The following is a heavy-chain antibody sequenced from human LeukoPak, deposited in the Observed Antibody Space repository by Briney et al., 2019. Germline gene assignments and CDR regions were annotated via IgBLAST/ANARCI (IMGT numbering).Heavy chain of an antibody. D-gene: IGHD6-13*01. Sequence: PGGSPRLSCAASGFTFSNFWMTWVRQAPGKGLEWVANVKQDGSEKSCVDSVKGRFTISRDNAKNSLYLQMNSLRVEDTAVYYCARGRGDSSSWYFDYWGQGTLVTVSS. CDR2: VKQDGSEK. V-gene: IGHV3-7*01. CDR1: GFTFSNFW. J-gene: IGHJ4*02. CDR3: ARGRGDSSSWYFDY.